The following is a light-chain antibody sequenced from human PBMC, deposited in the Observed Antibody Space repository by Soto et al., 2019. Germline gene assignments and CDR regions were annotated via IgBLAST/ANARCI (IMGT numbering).Light chain of an antibody. CDR2: KAS. CDR1: QTISSW. V-gene: IGKV1-5*03. CDR3: QQSYSTPQVT. Sequence: IHTTQSPSTLSVSLGDIVTITFRASQTISSWLAWYQQKPGKAPKLLIYKASTLKSGVPSRFSGSGSGTEFTLTISSLQPEDFATYYCQQSYSTPQVTFGQGTRLEI. J-gene: IGKJ5*01.